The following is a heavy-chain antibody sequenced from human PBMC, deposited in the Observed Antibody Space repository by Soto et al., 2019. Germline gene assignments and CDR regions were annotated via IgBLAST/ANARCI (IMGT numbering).Heavy chain of an antibody. D-gene: IGHD3-9*01. CDR3: AREQGEVVPHIFDRGYYYYYGMDV. CDR1: GGSISSGGYY. Sequence: QVQLQESGPGLVKPSQTLSLTCTVSGGSISSGGYYWSWIRQHPGKGLEWIGYIYYSGSTYYNPSLKSRVTISVDTSKNQFSLKLSSVTAADTAVYYCAREQGEVVPHIFDRGYYYYYGMDVWGQGTTVTVSS. V-gene: IGHV4-31*03. J-gene: IGHJ6*02. CDR2: IYYSGST.